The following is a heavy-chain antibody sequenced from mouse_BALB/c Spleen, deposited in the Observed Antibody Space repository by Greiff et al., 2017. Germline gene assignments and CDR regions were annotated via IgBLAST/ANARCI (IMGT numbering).Heavy chain of an antibody. J-gene: IGHJ1*01. CDR3: ARSSSYWYFDV. V-gene: IGHV5-6-5*01. Sequence: EVMLVESGGGLVKPGGSLKLSCAASGFTFSSYAMSWVRQTPEKRLEWVASISSGGSTYYPDSVKGRFTISRDNARNILYLQMSSLRSEDTAMYYCARSSSYWYFDVWGAGTTVTVSS. CDR1: GFTFSSYA. CDR2: ISSGGST. D-gene: IGHD1-1*01.